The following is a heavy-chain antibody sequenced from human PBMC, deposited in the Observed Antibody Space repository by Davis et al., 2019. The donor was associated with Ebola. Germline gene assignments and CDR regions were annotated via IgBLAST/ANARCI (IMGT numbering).Heavy chain of an antibody. D-gene: IGHD1-26*01. CDR2: IRSDNNNI. V-gene: IGHV3-21*01. CDR1: GFTFSSYN. Sequence: GEFLKISCAASGFTFSSYNMNWVRQAPGKGLEWVSSIRSDNNNIYYADSVKGRFTISRDNAKNSLYLQVNSLRAEDTAVYYCATYSGSYRDYWGQGTLVTVSS. J-gene: IGHJ4*02. CDR3: ATYSGSYRDY.